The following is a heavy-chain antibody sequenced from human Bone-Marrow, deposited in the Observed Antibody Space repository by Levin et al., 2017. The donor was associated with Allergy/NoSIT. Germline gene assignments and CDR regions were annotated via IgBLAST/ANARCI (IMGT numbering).Heavy chain of an antibody. Sequence: GGSLRLSCAASGFTFSSYWMSWVRQAPGKGLEWVAKIMQDGSEKYYVDSVKGRFTISKDNAKNSLYLQMNSLRVDVTAVYYCARASRTNYHDTSGLRDDFWGHGTLVTVSS. CDR1: GFTFSSYW. D-gene: IGHD3-22*01. CDR3: ARASRTNYHDTSGLRDDF. J-gene: IGHJ4*01. CDR2: IMQDGSEK. V-gene: IGHV3-7*01.